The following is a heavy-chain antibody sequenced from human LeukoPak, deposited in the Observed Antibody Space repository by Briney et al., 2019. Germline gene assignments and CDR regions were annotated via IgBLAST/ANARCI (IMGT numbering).Heavy chain of an antibody. Sequence: SVKVSCKASGGTFSSYAISWVRQAPGQGLEWMGRIIPILGIANYAQKFQGRVTITADKSTSTAYMELSSLRSEDTAVYYCAREIYGDYYYYYGMDVWGQGTTVTVSS. CDR3: AREIYGDYYYYYGMDV. J-gene: IGHJ6*02. CDR1: GGTFSSYA. D-gene: IGHD4-17*01. CDR2: IIPILGIA. V-gene: IGHV1-69*04.